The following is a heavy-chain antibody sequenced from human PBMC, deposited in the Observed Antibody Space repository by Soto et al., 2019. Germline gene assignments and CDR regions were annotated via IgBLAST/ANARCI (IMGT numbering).Heavy chain of an antibody. CDR2: ISAYNGNT. J-gene: IGHJ6*02. V-gene: IGHV1-18*01. CDR1: GYTFTSYG. Sequence: QVQLVQSGAEVKKPGASVKVSCKASGYTFTSYGISWVRQAPGQGLEWMGWISAYNGNTNYAQKLQGRVTMTTDTSTSTAYMELRSLRSDDTAVYYCARPRGDSFLGTGGAYYYGMEVWGQGTTVTVSS. D-gene: IGHD7-27*01. CDR3: ARPRGDSFLGTGGAYYYGMEV.